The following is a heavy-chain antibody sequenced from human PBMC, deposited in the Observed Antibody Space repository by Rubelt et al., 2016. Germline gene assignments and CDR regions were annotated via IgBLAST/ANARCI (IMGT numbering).Heavy chain of an antibody. CDR3: ARGSSGYPPLDY. D-gene: IGHD3-22*01. J-gene: IGHJ4*02. CDR2: INPSDGST. CDR1: GYTFTSYY. Sequence: QVQLVQSGAEVRKPGASVKVSSKASGYTFTSYYIHWVRQAPGQGLECMGVINPSDGSTIYAPRFQRRITMTRDTSTTTVYMELSSLRSEDTAVYYCARGSSGYPPLDYWGQGTLVTVSS. V-gene: IGHV1-46*01.